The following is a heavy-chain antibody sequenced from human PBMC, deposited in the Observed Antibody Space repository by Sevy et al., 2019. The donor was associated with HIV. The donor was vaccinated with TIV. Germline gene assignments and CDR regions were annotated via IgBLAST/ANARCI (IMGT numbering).Heavy chain of an antibody. CDR2: MTSSGSYI. D-gene: IGHD2-15*01. V-gene: IGHV3-21*01. J-gene: IGHJ4*02. CDR1: GFTFSTST. CDR3: VRDGWNY. Sequence: GGSLRLSCAASGFTFSTSTMNWVRQAPGKGLEWVSLMTSSGSYILYADSVKGRFTISRDNAKNSVFLQMHSLRVEDTAVYYCVRDGWNYWGQGTLVTVSS.